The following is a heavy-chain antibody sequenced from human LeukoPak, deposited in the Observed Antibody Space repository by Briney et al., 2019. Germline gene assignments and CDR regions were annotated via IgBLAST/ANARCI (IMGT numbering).Heavy chain of an antibody. J-gene: IGHJ6*04. Sequence: PSQTLSLTCTVSGGSISSGGYYWSWIRQHPGKGLEWIGYIYYSGSTYYNPSPKSRVTISVDTSKNQFSLKLSSVTAADTAVYYCASRRGGYYYYGMDVWGKGTTATVSS. CDR3: ASRRGGYYYYGMDV. D-gene: IGHD3-10*01. V-gene: IGHV4-31*03. CDR2: IYYSGST. CDR1: GGSISSGGYY.